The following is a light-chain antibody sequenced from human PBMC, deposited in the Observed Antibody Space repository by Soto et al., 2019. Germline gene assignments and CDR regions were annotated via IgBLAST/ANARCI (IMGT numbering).Light chain of an antibody. CDR1: QGISSK. CDR2: AAS. Sequence: IQMTQSPSSLSASVGDRVTITCRASQGISSKLNWYQQKPGKVPNLLIYAASSLQRGVPSRFSGSGSGTEFTLTISSLLPDDFATYYCQQYNRFSTWTFGQGTKVDIK. V-gene: IGKV1-17*01. J-gene: IGKJ1*01. CDR3: QQYNRFSTWT.